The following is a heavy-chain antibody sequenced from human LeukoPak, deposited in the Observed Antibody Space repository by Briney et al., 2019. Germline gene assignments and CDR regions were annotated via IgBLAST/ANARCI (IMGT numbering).Heavy chain of an antibody. CDR2: ISAYNGNT. CDR3: ARYSSSWYAADYYGMDV. D-gene: IGHD6-13*01. Sequence: ASVKVSCKASGYTFTSYGISWVRQAPGQGLEWMGWISAYNGNTNYAQKLQGRVTMTTDTSTSTAYMELRSLRSDDTAVYYCARYSSSWYAADYYGMDVWGQGTTVTVSS. CDR1: GYTFTSYG. J-gene: IGHJ6*02. V-gene: IGHV1-18*01.